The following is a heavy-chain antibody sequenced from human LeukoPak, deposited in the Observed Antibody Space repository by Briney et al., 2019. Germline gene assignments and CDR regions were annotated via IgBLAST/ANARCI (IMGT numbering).Heavy chain of an antibody. V-gene: IGHV3-9*01. D-gene: IGHD2-2*01. CDR1: GFTFDDYA. CDR3: AKGQSAAMRGGDCDY. CDR2: ISWDSGGI. Sequence: GGSLRLSCAASGFTFDDYAMRWVRQAPGKGLEWVSGISWDSGGIGYADSVKGRFTISRDNAKNSLYLQLNSLRAEDTALDHGAKGQSAAMRGGDCDYWREETAVSLSS. J-gene: IGHJ4*02.